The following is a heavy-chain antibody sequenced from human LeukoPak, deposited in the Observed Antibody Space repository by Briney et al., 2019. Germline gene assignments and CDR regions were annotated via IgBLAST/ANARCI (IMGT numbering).Heavy chain of an antibody. V-gene: IGHV3-23*01. D-gene: IGHD2/OR15-2a*01. J-gene: IGHJ6*03. CDR3: AKGAPNMNYFYMDV. CDR1: GFTFSSYA. CDR2: ISGTGVTT. Sequence: PGGSLRLSCAASGFTFSSYAMDWVRQAPGKGLEWVSFISGTGVTTYYAESVKGRFTISRDSSKNTLYLEMNNLRAEDTALYYCAKGAPNMNYFYMDVWGKGTTVTV.